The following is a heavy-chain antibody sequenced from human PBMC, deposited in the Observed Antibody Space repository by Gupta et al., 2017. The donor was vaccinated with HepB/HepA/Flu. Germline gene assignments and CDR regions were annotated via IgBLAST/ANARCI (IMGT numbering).Heavy chain of an antibody. J-gene: IGHJ4*02. D-gene: IGHD3-22*01. CDR2: ISYDGSNK. CDR1: GFTFSSYA. V-gene: IGHV3-30-3*01. CDR3: ARGYYYDSSGYSFLFDY. Sequence: QVQLVESGGGVVQPGRSLRLSCAASGFTFSSYARSWVRQAPGKGLEWVAVISYDGSNKYYADSVKGRFTISRDNSKNTLYLQMNSLRAEDTAVYYCARGYYYDSSGYSFLFDYWGQGTLVTVSS.